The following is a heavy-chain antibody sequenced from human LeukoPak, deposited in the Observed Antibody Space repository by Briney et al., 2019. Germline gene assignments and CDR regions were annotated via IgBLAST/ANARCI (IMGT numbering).Heavy chain of an antibody. D-gene: IGHD2-15*01. CDR2: ISYDGSNK. V-gene: IGHV3-30*03. CDR1: GFTFSSYG. Sequence: GGSLRLSCAASGFTFSSYGMHWVRQAPGKGLEWVAVISYDGSNKYYADSVKGRFTISRDNAKNSLYLQMNSLRAEDTAVYYCARLYCSGGSCYSGDAFDIWGRGTMVTVSS. CDR3: ARLYCSGGSCYSGDAFDI. J-gene: IGHJ3*02.